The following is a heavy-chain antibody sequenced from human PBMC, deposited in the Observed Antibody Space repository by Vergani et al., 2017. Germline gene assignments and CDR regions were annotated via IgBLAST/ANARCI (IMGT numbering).Heavy chain of an antibody. D-gene: IGHD3-16*01. V-gene: IGHV3-21*01. CDR3: ARGREGRYAHYFDY. CDR1: GFTLGDYA. J-gene: IGHJ4*02. CDR2: IGFSSTYI. Sequence: EVHLVESGGGLVQPGRSLRLSCSGSGFTLGDYAMTWVRQAPGKGLEWVSSIGFSSTYIFYADSVRGRFTISRDNARNSLYLRMSNLRAEDTAVYYCARGREGRYAHYFDYLGQGNLVTVSS.